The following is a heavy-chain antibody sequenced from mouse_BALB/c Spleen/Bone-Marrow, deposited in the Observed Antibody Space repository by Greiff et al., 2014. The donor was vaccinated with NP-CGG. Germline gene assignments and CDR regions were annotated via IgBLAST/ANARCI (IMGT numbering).Heavy chain of an antibody. CDR2: ILPGSGST. Sequence: QVQLKQSGAELVKPGASVKISCKATGCTFSSYRIEWVKQRHGHGLEWIGEILPGSGSTNYNEKFKGKATFTADNSSNTAYMQRSRLTAEDSAVYYGARGYAIDYWGQGTLVTVSS. CDR3: ARGYAIDY. J-gene: IGHJ4*01. V-gene: IGHV1-9*01. CDR1: GCTFSSYR.